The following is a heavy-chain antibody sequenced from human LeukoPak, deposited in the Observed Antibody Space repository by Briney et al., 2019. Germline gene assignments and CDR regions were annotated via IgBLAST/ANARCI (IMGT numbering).Heavy chain of an antibody. V-gene: IGHV3-11*06. D-gene: IGHD6-13*01. J-gene: IGHJ4*02. Sequence: PGGSLRLSCAASGFTFSNAWMSWVRQAPGKGLEWVSYISSSSSYTNYADSVKGRFTISRDNAKNSLYLQMNSLRAEDTAVYYCARGSVVAAAGHFWGQGTLVTVSS. CDR3: ARGSVVAAAGHF. CDR2: ISSSSSYT. CDR1: GFTFSNAW.